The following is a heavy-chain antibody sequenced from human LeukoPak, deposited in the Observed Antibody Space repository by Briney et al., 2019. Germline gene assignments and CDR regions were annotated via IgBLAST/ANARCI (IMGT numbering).Heavy chain of an antibody. CDR1: GYTFTSYD. D-gene: IGHD3-10*01. V-gene: IGHV1-8*01. Sequence: ASVKVSCKASGYTFTSYDINWVRQATGQGLEWMGWMNPNSGNTGYAQKFQGRVTMTRNTSIGTAYMELSSLRSEDTAVYYCARGNLWFGELVVYWGQGTLVTVSS. J-gene: IGHJ4*02. CDR2: MNPNSGNT. CDR3: ARGNLWFGELVVY.